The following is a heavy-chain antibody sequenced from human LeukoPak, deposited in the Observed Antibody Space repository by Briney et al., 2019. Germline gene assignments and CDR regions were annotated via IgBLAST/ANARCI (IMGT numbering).Heavy chain of an antibody. CDR1: GFTFSSYA. Sequence: GGSPRLSCAASGFTFSSYAMTWVRQAPGKGLEWVSYISSSSSTIYYADSVKGRFTISRDNAKNSLYLQMNSLRDEDTAVYYCAFVPWTTVTTIDYWGQGTLVTVSS. J-gene: IGHJ4*02. V-gene: IGHV3-48*02. D-gene: IGHD4-17*01. CDR2: ISSSSSTI. CDR3: AFVPWTTVTTIDY.